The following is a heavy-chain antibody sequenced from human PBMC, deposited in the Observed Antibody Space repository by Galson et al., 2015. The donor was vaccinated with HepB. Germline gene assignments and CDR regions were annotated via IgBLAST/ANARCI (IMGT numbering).Heavy chain of an antibody. J-gene: IGHJ3*02. CDR2: FDPEDGET. CDR1: GYTLTELS. Sequence: SVKVSCKVSGYTLTELSMHWVRQAPGKGLEWMGGFDPEDGETIYAQKFQGRVTMTEDTSTDTAYMELSSLRSEDTAVYYCATAGSLFYGGNSLGDAFDIWGQGTMVTVSS. D-gene: IGHD4-23*01. CDR3: ATAGSLFYGGNSLGDAFDI. V-gene: IGHV1-24*01.